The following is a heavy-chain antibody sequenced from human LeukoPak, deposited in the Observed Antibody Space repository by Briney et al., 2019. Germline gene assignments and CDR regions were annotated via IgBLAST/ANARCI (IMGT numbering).Heavy chain of an antibody. D-gene: IGHD3-9*01. Sequence: PVGALRLSWAAAGFSLSSNHLRWGRHAAGEGLEWGSVIYGASSTYYADSVNGRFNISRDDSKNTVYLQMNSLRAEDTAVYYCARGSLLRYFDWPDWRQGTLVTVSS. CDR2: IYGASST. J-gene: IGHJ4*02. CDR3: ARGSLLRYFDWPD. CDR1: GFSLSSNH. V-gene: IGHV3-53*01.